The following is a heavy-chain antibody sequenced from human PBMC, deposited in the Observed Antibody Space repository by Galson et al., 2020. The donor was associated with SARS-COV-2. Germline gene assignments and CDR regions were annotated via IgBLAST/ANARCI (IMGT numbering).Heavy chain of an antibody. CDR2: ISYSGNS. Sequence: SETLSLTCTVSGGSISSGGYYWSWIRQHPGKGLEWIGYISYSGNSYYNPSLKSRVTVSVDTCRNQFSLKLGSVTAADTAVYYCARSRISMIQGVEYWGQGTLVTVSP. D-gene: IGHD3-10*01. CDR1: GGSISSGGYY. J-gene: IGHJ4*02. CDR3: ARSRISMIQGVEY. V-gene: IGHV4-31*03.